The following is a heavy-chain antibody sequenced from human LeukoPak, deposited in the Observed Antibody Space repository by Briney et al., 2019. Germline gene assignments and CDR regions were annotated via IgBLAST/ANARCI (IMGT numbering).Heavy chain of an antibody. CDR2: ISSSSSTI. CDR3: ARDRGIAARLNYYYYMNV. CDR1: GFTFSSYS. J-gene: IGHJ6*03. D-gene: IGHD6-6*01. V-gene: IGHV3-48*04. Sequence: PGGSLRLSCAASGFTFSSYSMNWVRQAPGKGLEWVSYISSSSSTIYYADSVKGRFTISRDNAKNSLYLQMNSLRAEDTAAYYCARDRGIAARLNYYYYMNVWGKGTTVTVSS.